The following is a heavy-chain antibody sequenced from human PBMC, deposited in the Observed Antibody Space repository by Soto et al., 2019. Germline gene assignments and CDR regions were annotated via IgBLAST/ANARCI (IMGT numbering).Heavy chain of an antibody. Sequence: SETLSLTCSISGSSIRPYYWSWIRQPPGKGLERIGNIYYRGSTNYHPSLRSRVIMSVASSRNQLSLRLNSVTAEDTAVYYCSRVGGYYGDYPNFDYWGQGVLVTVSS. CDR2: IYYRGST. V-gene: IGHV4-59*01. CDR1: GSSIRPYY. J-gene: IGHJ4*02. CDR3: SRVGGYYGDYPNFDY. D-gene: IGHD4-17*01.